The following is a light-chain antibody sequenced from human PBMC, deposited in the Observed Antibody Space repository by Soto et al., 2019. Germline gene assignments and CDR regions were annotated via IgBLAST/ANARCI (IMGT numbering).Light chain of an antibody. V-gene: IGLV2-14*01. J-gene: IGLJ1*01. CDR2: GDS. Sequence: QSALTQPAYLSGSPGQSIAISCTGTSSDVGGYNYVAWYQQNPGKAPKLMISGDSNRPSGVSNRFSGSKSGNTGSLTISGLHAEGEADYCCTSETSSSTYVFGTGTKLTVL. CDR1: SSDVGGYNY. CDR3: TSETSSSTYV.